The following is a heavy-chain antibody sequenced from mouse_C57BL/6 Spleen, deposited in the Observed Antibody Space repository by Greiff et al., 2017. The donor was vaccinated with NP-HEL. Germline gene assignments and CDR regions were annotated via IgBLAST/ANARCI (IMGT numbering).Heavy chain of an antibody. CDR1: GFTFSSYA. J-gene: IGHJ2*01. Sequence: EVKLVESGGGLVKPGGSLKLSCAASGFTFSSYAMSWVRQTPEKRLEWVATISDGGSYTYYPDNVKGRFTISRDNAKNNLYLQMSHLKSEDTAMYYCAREIWGGYFDYWGQGTTLTVSS. CDR3: AREIWGGYFDY. CDR2: ISDGGSYT. D-gene: IGHD1-1*02. V-gene: IGHV5-4*01.